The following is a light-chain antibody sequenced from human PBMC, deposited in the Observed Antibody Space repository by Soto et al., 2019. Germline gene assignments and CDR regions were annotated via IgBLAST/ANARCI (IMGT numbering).Light chain of an antibody. CDR1: SSDVGGYNY. Sequence: QSVLTQPASVSGSPGQSITISCTGTSSDVGGYNYVSWYQQHPGKAPKLTIYEVSNRPSGVSNRFSGSKSGNTASLTISGLQAEDEADYYCSSYTSSSTLGGVFGGGTKLTVL. V-gene: IGLV2-14*01. CDR2: EVS. CDR3: SSYTSSSTLGGV. J-gene: IGLJ2*01.